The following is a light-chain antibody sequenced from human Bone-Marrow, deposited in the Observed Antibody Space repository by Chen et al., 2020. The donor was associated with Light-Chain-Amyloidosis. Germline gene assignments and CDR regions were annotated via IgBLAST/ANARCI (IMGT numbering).Light chain of an antibody. J-gene: IGLJ2*01. V-gene: IGLV3-25*03. CDR2: RDT. Sequence: SYELTQPPSVSVSPGQTARINCSGDDLPTKYAYWYQQKPGQAPVLVIHRDTERPSGISERFSGSSSGTTATSTISGVQAEDEADYHCQSADSSGTYEVIFGGGTKLTVL. CDR3: QSADSSGTYEVI. CDR1: DLPTKY.